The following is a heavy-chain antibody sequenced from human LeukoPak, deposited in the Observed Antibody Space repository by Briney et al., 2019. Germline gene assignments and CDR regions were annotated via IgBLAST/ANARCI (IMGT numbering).Heavy chain of an antibody. J-gene: IGHJ4*02. Sequence: GGSLRLSCAASGFTFSSYGMSWVRQAPGKGLEWVSAISGSGGSTYYADSVKGRFTISRDNSKNSLYLQMNSLRTEDTALYYCAKGRQKGGYSYVRGSFDYWGQGTLVTVSS. CDR1: GFTFSSYG. V-gene: IGHV3-23*01. CDR2: ISGSGGST. CDR3: AKGRQKGGYSYVRGSFDY. D-gene: IGHD5-18*01.